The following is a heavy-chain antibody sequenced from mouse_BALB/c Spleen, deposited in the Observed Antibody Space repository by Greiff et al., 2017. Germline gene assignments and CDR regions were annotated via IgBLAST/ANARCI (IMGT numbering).Heavy chain of an antibody. J-gene: IGHJ3*01. CDR1: GFNIKDYY. V-gene: IGHV14-1*02. CDR2: IDPENGNT. Sequence: VQLQQSGAELVRPGALVKLSCKASGFNIKDYYMHWVKQRPEQGLEWIGWIDPENGNTIYDPKFQGKASITADTSSNTAYLQLSSLTSEDTAVYYCAREGLRRSWFAYWGQGTLVTVSA. D-gene: IGHD2-2*01. CDR3: AREGLRRSWFAY.